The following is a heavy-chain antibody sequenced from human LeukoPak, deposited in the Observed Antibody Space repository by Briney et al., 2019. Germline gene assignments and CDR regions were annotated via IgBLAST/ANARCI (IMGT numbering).Heavy chain of an antibody. Sequence: GGSLTLSCAASGFSFSSYALSWVRQAPGRGLERVSAISDSGGRTYYADFVKGRFTISRDNSENTPFLQMSSLRAEDTATYYCAKHYGSGTYYNYFTYCGQGTLVSVSS. J-gene: IGHJ4*02. V-gene: IGHV3-23*01. D-gene: IGHD3-10*01. CDR3: AKHYGSGTYYNYFTY. CDR2: ISDSGGRT. CDR1: GFSFSSYA.